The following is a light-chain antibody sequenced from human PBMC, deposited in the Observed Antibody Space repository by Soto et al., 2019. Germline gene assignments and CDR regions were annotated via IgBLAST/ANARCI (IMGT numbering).Light chain of an antibody. J-gene: IGKJ2*01. CDR3: QHRNNCPRT. V-gene: IGKV3-11*01. CDR1: QSVGTF. CDR2: DAS. Sequence: EVVLTQSPVTLSLSPGGRATLSCRASQSVGTFLAWYQQKPGQAPRLIIYDASNRATGIPARFSGTGSGTDFALIISSVENEDFAVYYCQHRNNCPRTFGQGAKLKIK.